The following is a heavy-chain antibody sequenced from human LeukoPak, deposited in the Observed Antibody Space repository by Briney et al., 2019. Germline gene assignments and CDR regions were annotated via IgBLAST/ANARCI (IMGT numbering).Heavy chain of an antibody. J-gene: IGHJ3*02. CDR3: ARVGVVGATGALDI. Sequence: PGGSLRLSCAASGFTFSSYSMNWVRQAPGKGLEWVSSISSSSSYIYYADSVKGRFTISRDNAKNSLYLQMNSLRAEDTAVYYCARVGVVGATGALDIWGQGTMVTVSS. D-gene: IGHD1-26*01. CDR1: GFTFSSYS. CDR2: ISSSSSYI. V-gene: IGHV3-21*01.